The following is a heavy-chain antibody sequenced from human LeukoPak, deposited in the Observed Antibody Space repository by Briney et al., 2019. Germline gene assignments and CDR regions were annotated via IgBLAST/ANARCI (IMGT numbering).Heavy chain of an antibody. CDR2: ISAYNGNT. J-gene: IGHJ4*02. D-gene: IGHD5-12*01. CDR3: ARVRGYSGYDWGYYFDY. Sequence: ASAKVSCKASGYTFTSYGISWVRQAPGQGLEWMGWISAYNGNTNYAQKLQGRVTMTTDTSTSTAYMELRSLRSDDTAVYYCARVRGYSGYDWGYYFDYWGQGTLVTVSS. V-gene: IGHV1-18*01. CDR1: GYTFTSYG.